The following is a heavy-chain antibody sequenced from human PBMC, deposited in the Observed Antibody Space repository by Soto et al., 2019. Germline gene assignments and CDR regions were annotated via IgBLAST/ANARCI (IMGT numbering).Heavy chain of an antibody. CDR3: ARVCGGDCHYGMDV. CDR1: GGSISSGGYY. D-gene: IGHD2-21*02. V-gene: IGHV4-31*03. Sequence: QVQLQESXXXXXKXSQTLSXTCTVSGGSISSGGYYWSWIRQHPGKGLEWIGYIYYSGSTYYNPSLKSRVTISVDTSKNQFSLKLSSVTAADTAVYYCARVCGGDCHYGMDVWXQGTTVTVSS. CDR2: IYYSGST. J-gene: IGHJ6*02.